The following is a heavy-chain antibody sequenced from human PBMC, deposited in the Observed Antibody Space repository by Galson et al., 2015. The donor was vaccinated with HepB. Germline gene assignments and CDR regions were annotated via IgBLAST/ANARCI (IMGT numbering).Heavy chain of an antibody. CDR3: ARGRYCGGDCYDFDH. J-gene: IGHJ4*02. CDR2: ITLSSSYI. CDR1: GFTFSCCS. V-gene: IGHV3-21*01. D-gene: IGHD2-21*01. Sequence: SLRLSCAASGFTFSCCSMHWVRQAPGKGLEWVSSITLSSSYIYYADSVKGRFTVSRDNAKNSLYLQMNSLRAEDTAVYYCARGRYCGGDCYDFDHWGRGTLVTVSS.